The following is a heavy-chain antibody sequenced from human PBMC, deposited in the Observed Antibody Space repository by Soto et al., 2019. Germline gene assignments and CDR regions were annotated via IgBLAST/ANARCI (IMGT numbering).Heavy chain of an antibody. CDR2: VFSSGST. V-gene: IGHV4-4*07. Sequence: PSETLALSCNVPGGAISSYYWSWVRQPAGKGLEWIGRVFSSGSTNYNASLKSRVTMSIDTSKNEVSLTLRSVTAADTAVYYCARVAFSYFGMDVWGPGTTVTVSS. D-gene: IGHD3-3*02. J-gene: IGHJ6*02. CDR1: GGAISSYY. CDR3: ARVAFSYFGMDV.